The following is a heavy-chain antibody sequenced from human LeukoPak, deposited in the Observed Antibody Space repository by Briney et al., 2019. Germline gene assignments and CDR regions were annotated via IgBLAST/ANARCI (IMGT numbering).Heavy chain of an antibody. Sequence: SETLSLTCTVSGGSISSYYWSWIRQPAGKGLEWIGRIYTSGSTNYYPSLKSRVTMSVDTSKNQFSLKLSSVTAADTAVYYCAREAYDFWSGYPESYYYYMDVWGKGTTATVSS. V-gene: IGHV4-4*07. CDR1: GGSISSYY. J-gene: IGHJ6*03. CDR2: IYTSGST. D-gene: IGHD3-3*01. CDR3: AREAYDFWSGYPESYYYYMDV.